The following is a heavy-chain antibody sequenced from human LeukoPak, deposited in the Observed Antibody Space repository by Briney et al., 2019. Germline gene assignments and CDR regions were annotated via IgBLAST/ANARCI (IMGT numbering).Heavy chain of an antibody. V-gene: IGHV4-39*02. CDR2: IYYSGST. CDR3: ARDVDAPYDLYFDY. Sequence: PSETLSLTCSVSGGSISSSNYYWGWIRQPPGKGLEWIGSIYYSGSTYYNPSLKSRVTISVDTSKNHFSLKLSSVTAADTAVYYCARDVDAPYDLYFDYWGQGTLVTVSS. CDR1: GGSISSSNYY. D-gene: IGHD3-3*01. J-gene: IGHJ4*02.